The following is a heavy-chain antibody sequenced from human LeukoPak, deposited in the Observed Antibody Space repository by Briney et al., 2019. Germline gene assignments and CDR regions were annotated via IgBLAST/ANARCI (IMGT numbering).Heavy chain of an antibody. CDR1: GFTFSTYN. V-gene: IGHV3-21*01. J-gene: IGHJ4*02. CDR3: AKVGDNWDFDY. D-gene: IGHD1-1*01. Sequence: GGSLRLSCTASGFTFSTYNMNWVRQAPGKGLEWVSSISSSNSYIYYVDSVKGRITISRDNSKNTLYLQMNSLRAEDTAVYYCAKVGDNWDFDYWGQGTLVIVSS. CDR2: ISSSNSYI.